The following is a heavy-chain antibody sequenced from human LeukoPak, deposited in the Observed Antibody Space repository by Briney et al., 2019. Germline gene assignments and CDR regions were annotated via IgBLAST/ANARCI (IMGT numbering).Heavy chain of an antibody. D-gene: IGHD6-13*01. CDR1: GFTYSSYA. CDR3: AKDRTLYSSSWYYFDY. V-gene: IGHV3-23*01. J-gene: IGHJ4*02. Sequence: GGSLRLSCAASGFTYSSYAMSWVRQDPGKGLEWVSAISGSGGGTYYADSVKGRFTISRDNSKNTLYLQMNSLRAEDTAVYYCAKDRTLYSSSWYYFDYWGQGTLVTVSS. CDR2: ISGSGGGT.